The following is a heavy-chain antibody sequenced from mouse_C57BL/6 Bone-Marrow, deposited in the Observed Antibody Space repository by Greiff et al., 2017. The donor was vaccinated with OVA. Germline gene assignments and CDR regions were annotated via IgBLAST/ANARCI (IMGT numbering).Heavy chain of an antibody. CDR2: IWSGGST. J-gene: IGHJ4*01. V-gene: IGHV2-2*01. Sequence: QVQLKESGPGLVQPSQSLSITCTVSGFSLTSYGVHWVRQSPGKGLEWLGVIWSGGSTDYNAAFISRLSISKDNSKSQVFFKMNSLQADDTAIYYCARKGWDGAMDYWGQGTSGTVSS. CDR3: ARKGWDGAMDY. D-gene: IGHD4-1*01. CDR1: GFSLTSYG.